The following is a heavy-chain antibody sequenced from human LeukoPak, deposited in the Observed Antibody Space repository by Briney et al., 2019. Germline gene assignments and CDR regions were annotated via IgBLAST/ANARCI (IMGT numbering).Heavy chain of an antibody. D-gene: IGHD3-9*01. V-gene: IGHV1-8*02. CDR2: MNPNSGNT. CDR1: GYTFTGYY. J-gene: IGHJ5*02. CDR3: ARDYDILTGYYSSFDP. Sequence: ASVKVSCKASGYTFTGYYMHWVRQATGQGLEWMGWMNPNSGNTGYAQKFQGRVTMTRNTSISTAYMELSSLRSEDTAVYYCARDYDILTGYYSSFDPWGQGTLVTVSS.